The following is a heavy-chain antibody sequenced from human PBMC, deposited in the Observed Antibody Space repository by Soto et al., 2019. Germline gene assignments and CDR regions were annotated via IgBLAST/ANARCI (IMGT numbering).Heavy chain of an antibody. J-gene: IGHJ6*02. CDR3: ARDLVMVYAVHLGGMDV. D-gene: IGHD2-8*01. CDR2: ISSSSSYI. Sequence: VQLVESGGGLVKPGGSLRLSCAASGFTFSSYSMNWVRQAPGKGLEWVSSISSSSSYIYYADSVKGRFTISRDNAKNSLYLQMNSLRAEDTAVYYCARDLVMVYAVHLGGMDVWGQGTTVTVSS. CDR1: GFTFSSYS. V-gene: IGHV3-21*01.